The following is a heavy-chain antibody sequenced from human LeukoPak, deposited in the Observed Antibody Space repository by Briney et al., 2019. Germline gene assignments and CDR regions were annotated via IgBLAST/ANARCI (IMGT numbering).Heavy chain of an antibody. Sequence: PGGSLRLSCAVAGFTCSSYAMHWVRQAPGKGLEWVTVTWQDGNKAYADSVKGRFTISRDTSKNTLFLQMNRLRVADTAMYFCARESPAFDISGPGKMVTVSS. CDR3: ARESPAFDI. CDR2: TWQDGNK. CDR1: GFTCSSYA. V-gene: IGHV3-33*01. J-gene: IGHJ3*02.